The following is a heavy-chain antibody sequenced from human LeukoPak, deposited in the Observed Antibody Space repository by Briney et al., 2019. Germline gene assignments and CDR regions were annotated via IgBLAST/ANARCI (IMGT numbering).Heavy chain of an antibody. V-gene: IGHV3-11*01. D-gene: IGHD3-22*01. J-gene: IGHJ5*02. CDR2: ISSRGSTK. CDR3: ARDRTILYYDSRGFYP. CDR1: GFTFSDYY. Sequence: GGSLRLSCAASGFTFSDYYMTWIRQAPGKGLEWVSSISSRGSTKHYVDSVKGRFTISRDNTKNSLYLQMHSLSAEDTAVYFCARDRTILYYDSRGFYPWGQGTLVTVSS.